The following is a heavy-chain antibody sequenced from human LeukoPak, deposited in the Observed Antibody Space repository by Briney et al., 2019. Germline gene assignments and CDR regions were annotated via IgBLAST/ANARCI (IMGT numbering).Heavy chain of an antibody. CDR2: IWYDGSNK. D-gene: IGHD3-16*01. V-gene: IGHV3-33*01. CDR1: GFTFSSYG. CDR3: ARLGGEYAGTEPIHFDY. J-gene: IGHJ4*02. Sequence: QPGRSLRLSCAASGFTFSSYGMHWVRQAPGKGLEWVAVIWYDGSNKCYADSVKGRFTISRDNSKNTLYLQMNSLRAEDTAVYYCARLGGEYAGTEPIHFDYWGQGTLVTVSS.